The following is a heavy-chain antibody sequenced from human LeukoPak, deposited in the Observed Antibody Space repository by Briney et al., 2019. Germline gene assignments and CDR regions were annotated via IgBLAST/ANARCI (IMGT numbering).Heavy chain of an antibody. V-gene: IGHV4-59*12. D-gene: IGHD3-10*01. CDR2: IYYSGST. CDR3: AREVLWFGELCAFDI. J-gene: IGHJ3*02. CDR1: GGSISSYY. Sequence: SETLSLTCTVSGGSISSYYWSWIRQPPGKGLEWIGYIYYSGSTNYHPSLKSRVTISVDTSKNQFSLKLSSVTAADTAVYYCAREVLWFGELCAFDIWGQGTMVTVSS.